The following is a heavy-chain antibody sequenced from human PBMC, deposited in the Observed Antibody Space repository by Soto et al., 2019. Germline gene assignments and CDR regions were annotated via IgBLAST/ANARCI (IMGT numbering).Heavy chain of an antibody. CDR1: GFTFGSYG. CDR3: AKDWRAVAGTLFDF. D-gene: IGHD6-19*01. V-gene: IGHV3-30*18. Sequence: GGSLRLSCAASGFTFGSYGMHWVRQAPGKGLEWVAVISYDGSNKYYADSVKGRFTISRDNSKNTLYLQMNSLRAEDTAVYYYAKDWRAVAGTLFDFCGQGTLVTVSS. J-gene: IGHJ4*02. CDR2: ISYDGSNK.